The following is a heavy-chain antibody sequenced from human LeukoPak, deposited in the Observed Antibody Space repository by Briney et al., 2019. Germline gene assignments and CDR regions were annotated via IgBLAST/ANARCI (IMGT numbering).Heavy chain of an antibody. CDR3: ARGGGYYPIDY. CDR1: GFTVSNYD. CDR2: LYSDGRT. V-gene: IGHV3-53*01. D-gene: IGHD1-26*01. J-gene: IGHJ4*02. Sequence: PGGSLRLSCVASGFTVSNYDMHWVRQAPGKGLEWVSVLYSDGRTYYADSVKGRFTISRDTSKNTLYLQVNSLRAEDTAIYYCARGGGYYPIDYWGQGTLVTVSS.